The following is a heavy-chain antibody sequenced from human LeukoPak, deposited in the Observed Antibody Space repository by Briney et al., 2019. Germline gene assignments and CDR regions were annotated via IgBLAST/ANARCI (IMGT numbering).Heavy chain of an antibody. CDR2: INHSGST. Sequence: SETLSLTCAVYGGSFSGYYWSWIRQPPGKGLEWIGEINHSGSTNYNPSLKSRVTISVDTSKNQFSLKLSSVTAADTAVYYCAISYSYGPPRFWGQGTLVTVTS. V-gene: IGHV4-34*01. D-gene: IGHD5-18*01. CDR3: AISYSYGPPRF. CDR1: GGSFSGYY. J-gene: IGHJ1*01.